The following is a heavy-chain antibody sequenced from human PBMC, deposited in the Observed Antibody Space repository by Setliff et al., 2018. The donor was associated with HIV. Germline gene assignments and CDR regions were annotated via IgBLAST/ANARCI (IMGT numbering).Heavy chain of an antibody. Sequence: PGGSLRLSCAASGFTLTSYSMTWVRQAPGKGLEWVSFISSSSSTIYYADSVKGRFTISRDNAKNSLDLRMNSLRSENTAVYYCARGGLGYFYYYYRDVWGKGTTVTVSS. CDR3: ARGGLGYFYYYYRDV. D-gene: IGHD7-27*01. CDR1: GFTLTSYS. CDR2: ISSSSSTI. V-gene: IGHV3-48*01. J-gene: IGHJ6*03.